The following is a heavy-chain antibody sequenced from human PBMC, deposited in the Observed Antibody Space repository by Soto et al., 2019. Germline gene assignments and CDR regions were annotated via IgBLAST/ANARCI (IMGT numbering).Heavy chain of an antibody. Sequence: SETLSLTCTVSGGSISSSSYYWGWIRQPPGKGLEWIGSIYYSGSTYYNPSLKSRVTISVDTSKNQFSLKLSSVTAADTAVYYCARRPGVYENYYYYYMDVWGKGTTVTVSS. V-gene: IGHV4-39*01. D-gene: IGHD2-8*01. J-gene: IGHJ6*03. CDR3: ARRPGVYENYYYYYMDV. CDR1: GGSISSSSYY. CDR2: IYYSGST.